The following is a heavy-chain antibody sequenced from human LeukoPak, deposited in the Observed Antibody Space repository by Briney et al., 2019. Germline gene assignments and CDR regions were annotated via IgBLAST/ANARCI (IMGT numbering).Heavy chain of an antibody. J-gene: IGHJ4*02. Sequence: AGGSLRLSCAASGFPFRSYWMHWVRQAPGKGLVWVARIDNDAYSSVYADSVKGRFTISRDNSKNTMFLQMNSLRAEDTAVYYCAKDQYYDSSGSGRDYWGQGTLVTVSS. V-gene: IGHV3-74*01. CDR2: IDNDAYSS. CDR3: AKDQYYDSSGSGRDY. D-gene: IGHD3-22*01. CDR1: GFPFRSYW.